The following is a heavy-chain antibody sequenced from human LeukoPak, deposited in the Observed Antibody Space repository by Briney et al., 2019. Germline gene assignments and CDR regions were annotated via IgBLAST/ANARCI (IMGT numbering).Heavy chain of an antibody. CDR1: GFTFSSYW. D-gene: IGHD1-7*01. Sequence: GGSLRLSCAASGFTFSSYWTHWVRQAPGKGLVWVSRINSDGSSTSYADSVKGRFTISRDNAKNTLYLQMNSLRAEDTAVYYCAREVPRGITGTQTYMDVWGKGTTVTVSS. CDR2: INSDGSST. V-gene: IGHV3-74*01. CDR3: AREVPRGITGTQTYMDV. J-gene: IGHJ6*03.